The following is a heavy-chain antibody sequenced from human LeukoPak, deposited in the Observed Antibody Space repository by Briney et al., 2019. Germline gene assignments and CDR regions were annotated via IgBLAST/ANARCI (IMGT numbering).Heavy chain of an antibody. V-gene: IGHV3-9*03. CDR1: GFTFSSYW. J-gene: IGHJ4*02. Sequence: GGSLRLSCAASGFTFSSYWMHWVRQAPGKGLEWVSGISWNSGSIGYADSVKGRFTISRDNAKNSLYLQMNSLRAEDMALYYCAKDMGYSSSAGLDYWGQGTLVTVSS. CDR3: AKDMGYSSSAGLDY. CDR2: ISWNSGSI. D-gene: IGHD6-6*01.